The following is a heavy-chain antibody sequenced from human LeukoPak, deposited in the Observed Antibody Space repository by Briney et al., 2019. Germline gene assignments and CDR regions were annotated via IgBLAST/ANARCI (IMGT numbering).Heavy chain of an antibody. V-gene: IGHV3-21*01. J-gene: IGHJ4*02. Sequence: GGSLRLSCAASGFTFSSYSMNWVRQAPGKGLEWVSSISSSSSYIYYADSVKGRFTISRDNAKNSLYLQMNSLRAEDTAVYYCARDNSYYYDSSGYYGINYWGQGTLVTVSS. CDR2: ISSSSSYI. CDR1: GFTFSSYS. D-gene: IGHD3-22*01. CDR3: ARDNSYYYDSSGYYGINY.